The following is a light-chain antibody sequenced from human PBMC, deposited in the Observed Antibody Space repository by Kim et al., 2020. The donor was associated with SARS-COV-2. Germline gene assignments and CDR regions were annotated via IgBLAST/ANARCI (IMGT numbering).Light chain of an antibody. Sequence: VSPGKTARINCSGDKLGDKYACWYQQKPGQSPVLVNYQDSKRPSGIPERFSGSNSGNTATLTISGTQAMDEADYYCQAWDSSTVVFGGGTQLTVL. CDR2: QDS. V-gene: IGLV3-1*01. CDR3: QAWDSSTVV. J-gene: IGLJ2*01. CDR1: KLGDKY.